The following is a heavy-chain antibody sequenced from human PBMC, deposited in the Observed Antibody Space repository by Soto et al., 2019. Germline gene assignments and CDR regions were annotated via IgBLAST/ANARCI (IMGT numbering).Heavy chain of an antibody. Sequence: ASVKVSCKASGYTFTSYDINWVRQATGQGLEWMGWMNPNSGNTGYAQKFQGRVTMTRNTSISTAYMELSSLRSEDTAVYYCARAKGGGYDFWSGYYWSDYYYGMDVWGQGTTVTVSS. CDR2: MNPNSGNT. CDR1: GYTFTSYD. V-gene: IGHV1-8*01. CDR3: ARAKGGGYDFWSGYYWSDYYYGMDV. D-gene: IGHD3-3*01. J-gene: IGHJ6*02.